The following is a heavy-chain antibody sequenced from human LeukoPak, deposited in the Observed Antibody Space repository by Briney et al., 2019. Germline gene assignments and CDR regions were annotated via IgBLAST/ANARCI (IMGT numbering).Heavy chain of an antibody. CDR3: ARDGHRRYHYDSSGREDAFDI. CDR2: INPNSGGT. D-gene: IGHD3-22*01. CDR1: GYTFTGYY. J-gene: IGHJ3*02. Sequence: HGASVKVSCRASGYTFTGYYMHWVRQAPGQGLEWMGWINPNSGGTNYAQKVQGRVTMTRDTSTSTAYMELRSLRSDDTAVYYCARDGHRRYHYDSSGREDAFDIWGQGTMVTVSS. V-gene: IGHV1-2*02.